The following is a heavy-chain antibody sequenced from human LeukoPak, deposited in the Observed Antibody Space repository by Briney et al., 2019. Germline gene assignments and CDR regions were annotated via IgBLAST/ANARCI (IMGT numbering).Heavy chain of an antibody. CDR2: INHSGST. Sequence: ASETLSLTCAVYGGSFSGYYWSWIRQPPGKGLEWIGEINHSGSTNYNPSLKSRVTISVDTSKNQFSLKLSSVTAADTAVYYCARRVDTAMVLDYWGQGTLVTVSS. D-gene: IGHD5-18*01. CDR3: ARRVDTAMVLDY. J-gene: IGHJ4*02. CDR1: GGSFSGYY. V-gene: IGHV4-34*01.